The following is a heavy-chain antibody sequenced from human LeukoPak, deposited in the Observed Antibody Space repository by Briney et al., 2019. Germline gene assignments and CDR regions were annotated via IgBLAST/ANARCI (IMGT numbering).Heavy chain of an antibody. Sequence: ASVKVSCKASGYTFTSYGISWVRQAPGQGLEWMGWISAYNGNTNYAQKLQGRVTMTTDTSTSTAYMELRSLRSDDTAVYYCVRDADYGDSYLNYYYYYYMDVWGKGTTVTVSS. V-gene: IGHV1-18*01. CDR3: VRDADYGDSYLNYYYYYYMDV. CDR2: ISAYNGNT. J-gene: IGHJ6*03. D-gene: IGHD4-17*01. CDR1: GYTFTSYG.